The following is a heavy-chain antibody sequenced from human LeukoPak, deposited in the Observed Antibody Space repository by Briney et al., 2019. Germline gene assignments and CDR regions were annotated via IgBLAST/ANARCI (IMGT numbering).Heavy chain of an antibody. V-gene: IGHV4-30-2*01. CDR3: AREDVNWGSLGY. CDR2: IYHSGST. D-gene: IGHD7-27*01. Sequence: PSQTLSLTCTVSGVSISSGGYYWSWILQPPGKGLEWIGYIYHSGSTSYNPPLKSRVTISLDRSKNQFPLKLSSVTAADTAVYYCAREDVNWGSLGYWGQGTLVTVSS. CDR1: GVSISSGGYY. J-gene: IGHJ4*02.